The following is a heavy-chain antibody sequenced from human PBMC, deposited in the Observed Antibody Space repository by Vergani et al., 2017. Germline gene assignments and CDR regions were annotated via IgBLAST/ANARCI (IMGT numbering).Heavy chain of an antibody. CDR3: VRDVRVSRT. Sequence: EVQLVESGGGMVKPGGSLRLSCAASGFTVSTDYFSWVRQAPGKGLEWVSILYRGAFTSYTDSVKGRFTVSGDISKSSPYLDMSSLRAEDTAVYYCVRDVRVSRTWGQGTLVAVSS. J-gene: IGHJ3*01. CDR2: LYRGAFT. CDR1: GFTVSTDY. V-gene: IGHV3-66*01.